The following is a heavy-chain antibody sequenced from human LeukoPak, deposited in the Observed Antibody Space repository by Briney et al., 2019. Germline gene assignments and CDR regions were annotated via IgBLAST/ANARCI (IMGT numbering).Heavy chain of an antibody. J-gene: IGHJ4*02. V-gene: IGHV3-23*01. CDR2: ISGSGNGT. Sequence: GGSLRLSCTASGFTFRTYAINWVRQPPGKGLEWLSGISGSGNGTYYADSVKGRFIISRDNSKNMVYLQMNSLTVEDTATYYCAKRTMSAFDSWGQGTLLIVSS. CDR1: GFTFRTYA. CDR3: AKRTMSAFDS.